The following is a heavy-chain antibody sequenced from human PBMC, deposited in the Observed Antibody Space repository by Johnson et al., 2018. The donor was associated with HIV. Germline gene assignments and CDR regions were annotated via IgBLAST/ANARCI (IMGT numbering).Heavy chain of an antibody. D-gene: IGHD6-6*01. V-gene: IGHV3-7*01. Sequence: VQLVESGGGVVQPGGSLRLSCAASGFTFSSYGMHWVRQAPGKGLEWVANIKQDGSEKYYVDSVKGRFTISRDNAKNSLYLQMNSLRAEDTAVYYCARDRGIAARPFRYAFDICGQGTMVTVSS. CDR2: IKQDGSEK. CDR1: GFTFSSYG. J-gene: IGHJ3*02. CDR3: ARDRGIAARPFRYAFDI.